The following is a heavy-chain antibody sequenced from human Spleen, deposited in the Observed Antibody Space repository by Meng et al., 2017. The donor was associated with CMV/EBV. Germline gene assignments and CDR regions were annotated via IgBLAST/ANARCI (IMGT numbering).Heavy chain of an antibody. CDR3: ATFLRSRGCFDF. Sequence: GESLKISCKASGYRFTNYWIGWVRQRPGKGLEWMGIIYPGDSDTRYNPSFQGQVTISADKAISTAYLHWSSLKASDTAIYYCATFLRSRGCFDFWGQGPLVTVSS. D-gene: IGHD6-19*01. CDR1: GYRFTNYW. CDR2: IYPGDSDT. V-gene: IGHV5-51*01. J-gene: IGHJ4*02.